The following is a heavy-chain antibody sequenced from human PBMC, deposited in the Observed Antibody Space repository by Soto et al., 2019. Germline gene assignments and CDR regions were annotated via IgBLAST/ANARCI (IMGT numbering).Heavy chain of an antibody. D-gene: IGHD4-17*01. Sequence: EVQVVESGGGIVQPGGSLRLSCAGSGFTFSHYWMHWVRQAPGEGLVWISRINGDGSSTSYADSVKGRITISSDNAKNTLDQQMNTLRPEDTAVYSCAVHGDYDAFDMWGQGTMVTVSS. CDR3: AVHGDYDAFDM. CDR1: GFTFSHYW. CDR2: INGDGSST. J-gene: IGHJ3*02. V-gene: IGHV3-74*01.